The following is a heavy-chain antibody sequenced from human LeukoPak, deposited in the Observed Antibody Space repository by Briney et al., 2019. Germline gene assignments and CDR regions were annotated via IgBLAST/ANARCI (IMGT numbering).Heavy chain of an antibody. CDR3: ARDHSRFSVRGVIPPPDY. CDR1: GFTFSSYS. D-gene: IGHD3-10*01. J-gene: IGHJ4*02. V-gene: IGHV3-48*04. CDR2: ISSSSSTI. Sequence: GGSLRLSCAASGFTFSSYSMNWVRQAPGKGLEWVSYISSSSSTIYYADSVKGRFTISRDNAKNSLYLQMNSLRAEDTAVYYCARDHSRFSVRGVIPPPDYWGQGTLVTVSS.